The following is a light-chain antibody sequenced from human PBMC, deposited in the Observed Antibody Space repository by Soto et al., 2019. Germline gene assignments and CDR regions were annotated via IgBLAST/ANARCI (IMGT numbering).Light chain of an antibody. CDR1: SSDVGGYNY. Sequence: QSALTQPASVSGSPGQSITISCTGTSSDVGGYNYVSWYQQHPGKAPKLMIYDVSNRPSGVSNRFSGSKSGNTASLTISGLHAEDDADYYCSSYTSRSAVVFGGGTKLTVL. CDR3: SSYTSRSAVV. CDR2: DVS. V-gene: IGLV2-14*01. J-gene: IGLJ2*01.